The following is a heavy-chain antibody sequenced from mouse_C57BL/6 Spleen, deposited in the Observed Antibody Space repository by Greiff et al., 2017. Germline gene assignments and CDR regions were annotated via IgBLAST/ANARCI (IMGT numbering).Heavy chain of an antibody. Sequence: EVKVVESGGGLVKPGGSLKLSCAASGFTFSSYTMSWVRQTPEKRLEWVATISGGGGNTYYPDSVKGRFTISRDNAKNTLYLQMSSLRSEDTALYYCARHLRDAMDYWGQGTSVTVSS. CDR3: ARHLRDAMDY. CDR1: GFTFSSYT. J-gene: IGHJ4*01. V-gene: IGHV5-9*01. CDR2: ISGGGGNT. D-gene: IGHD1-1*01.